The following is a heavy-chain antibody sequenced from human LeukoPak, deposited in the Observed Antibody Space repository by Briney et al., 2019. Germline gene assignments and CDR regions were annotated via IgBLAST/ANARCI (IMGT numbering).Heavy chain of an antibody. CDR1: GFTFSSYW. CDR2: INSDRSST. CDR3: ARVGVYYGSGSYYSWFDP. V-gene: IGHV3-74*01. D-gene: IGHD3-10*01. J-gene: IGHJ5*02. Sequence: GGSLRLSCAASGFTFSSYWMHWVRQAPGKGLVWVSRINSDRSSTSYADSVKGRFTISRDNAKNTLYLQMNSLRAEDTAVYYCARVGVYYGSGSYYSWFDPWGQGTLVTVSS.